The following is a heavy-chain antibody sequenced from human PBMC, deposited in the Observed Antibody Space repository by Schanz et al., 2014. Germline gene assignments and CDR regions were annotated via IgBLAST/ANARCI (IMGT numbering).Heavy chain of an antibody. CDR3: ARGTMPGTFDI. D-gene: IGHD2-2*01. J-gene: IGHJ3*02. CDR2: INLSGGST. V-gene: IGHV1-46*01. CDR1: GYTFTSDS. Sequence: QVQLVQSGAEVKKPGASVKVSCKASGYTFTSDSMHWVRQAPGQGLEWMGIINLSGGSTNNAQKFQGRVTFTADKSTSTAYMELSSLRYEDTALYYCARGTMPGTFDIWGRGTMVTVSS.